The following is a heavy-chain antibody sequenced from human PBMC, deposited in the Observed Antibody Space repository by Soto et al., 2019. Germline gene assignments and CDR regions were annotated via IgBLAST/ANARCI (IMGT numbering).Heavy chain of an antibody. J-gene: IGHJ4*02. CDR1: GYTFTSYG. Sequence: QVQLLQSGSEVKKPGASVKVSWKASGYTFTSYGISWVRQAPGQGVEWMGWISAYNGNTNYAQKLQDRVSMTTDTTTSTAYRELRSLRPDDPSVYYCARGRGSYALCHWGQGTLASVSS. V-gene: IGHV1-18*01. CDR2: ISAYNGNT. D-gene: IGHD1-26*01. CDR3: ARGRGSYALCH.